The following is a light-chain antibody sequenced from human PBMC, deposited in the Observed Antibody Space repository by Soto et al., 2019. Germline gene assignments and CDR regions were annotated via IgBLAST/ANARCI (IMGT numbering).Light chain of an antibody. CDR1: SSDVGGYNY. Sequence: QSALTQPPSASGSPGQSVTISCTGTSSDVGGYNYVSWYQQHPGKAPKLMIYEVSKRPSGVPDRFSGSKSGNTASLTVSGLQAEDEADYYCRSYAGRNYVFGTGTKLTVL. J-gene: IGLJ1*01. V-gene: IGLV2-8*01. CDR2: EVS. CDR3: RSYAGRNYV.